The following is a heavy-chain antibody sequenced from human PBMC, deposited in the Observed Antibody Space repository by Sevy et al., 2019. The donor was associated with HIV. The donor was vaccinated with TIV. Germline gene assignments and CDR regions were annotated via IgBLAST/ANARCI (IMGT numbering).Heavy chain of an antibody. Sequence: ASVKVSCKASGYTFTGYYMHWVRQAPGQGLEWMGRINPNSGGTNYAQKFQGRVTMTRDTSISTAYMELSRLRSDDMAVYYCAREFDFWSGYYAYGMDVWGQGSTVTVSS. CDR1: GYTFTGYY. D-gene: IGHD3-3*01. CDR2: INPNSGGT. CDR3: AREFDFWSGYYAYGMDV. J-gene: IGHJ6*02. V-gene: IGHV1-2*06.